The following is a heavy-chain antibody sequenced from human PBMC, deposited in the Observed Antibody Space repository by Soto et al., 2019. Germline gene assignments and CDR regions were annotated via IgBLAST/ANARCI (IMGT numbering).Heavy chain of an antibody. CDR1: GFTFENYA. Sequence: PGGSLRLSXTASGFTFENYAMHWVRQAPGKGLEWVSGISWNRGTIGYADSVRGRFTISRDNAKNSLYLQMDSLRPEDTALYYCAKDKLYSNFEYYFDYWGQGTLVTVSS. CDR2: ISWNRGTI. J-gene: IGHJ4*02. V-gene: IGHV3-9*01. D-gene: IGHD4-4*01. CDR3: AKDKLYSNFEYYFDY.